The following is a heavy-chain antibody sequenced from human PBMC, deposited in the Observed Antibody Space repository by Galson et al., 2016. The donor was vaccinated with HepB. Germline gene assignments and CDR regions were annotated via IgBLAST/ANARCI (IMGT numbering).Heavy chain of an antibody. V-gene: IGHV3-23*01. CDR1: GFTFSSYA. Sequence: SLRLSCAASGFTFSSYAMTWVRQAPGKGLEWVSSIIGRGDNTYYAASGKGRFTISRDNSKNMLYLHMSSMSAQDTAVYYCVKDLHSSGWPNWFDPWGQGTLVTVSS. D-gene: IGHD6-19*01. J-gene: IGHJ5*01. CDR3: VKDLHSSGWPNWFDP. CDR2: IIGRGDNT.